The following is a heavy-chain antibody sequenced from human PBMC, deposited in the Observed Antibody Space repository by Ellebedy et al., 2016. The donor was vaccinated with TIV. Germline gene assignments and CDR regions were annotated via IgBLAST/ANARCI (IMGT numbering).Heavy chain of an antibody. CDR3: ARSSFGSGYYGSLDY. Sequence: GESLKISCKGSGYSFTSYWIGWVRQMPGKGLEWMGIIYPGDSDTRYSPSFQGQVTISADKSISTAYLQWSSLKASDTAVYYCARSSFGSGYYGSLDYWGQGTLVTVSS. J-gene: IGHJ4*02. CDR2: IYPGDSDT. V-gene: IGHV5-51*01. CDR1: GYSFTSYW. D-gene: IGHD3-3*01.